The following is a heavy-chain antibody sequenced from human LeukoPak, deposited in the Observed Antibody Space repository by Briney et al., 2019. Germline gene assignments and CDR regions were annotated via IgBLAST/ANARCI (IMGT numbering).Heavy chain of an antibody. J-gene: IGHJ5*02. CDR1: GYTFTGYY. CDR2: INPNRGGT. D-gene: IGHD2-15*01. CDR3: AREVEMDIVVVVAATNWFDP. Sequence: ASVKVSCKASGYTFTGYYMHWVRQAPGQGLECMGWINPNRGGTNYAQKFQGRVTMTRDTSISTAYMELSRLRSDDTAVYYCAREVEMDIVVVVAATNWFDPWGEGTLVTVSS. V-gene: IGHV1-2*02.